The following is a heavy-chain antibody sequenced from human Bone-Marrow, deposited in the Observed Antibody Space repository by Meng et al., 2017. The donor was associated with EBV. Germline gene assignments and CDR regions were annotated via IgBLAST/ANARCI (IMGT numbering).Heavy chain of an antibody. CDR1: GFTFSSYG. CDR3: AKEMVGATNY. V-gene: IGHV3-23*04. Sequence: VQVGCAGGGLGRPGGSLRLYCAASGFTFSSYGMSWVRQAPGKGLEWVSAISGSGGSTYYADSVKGRFTISRDNSKNTLYLQMNSLRAEDTAVYYCAKEMVGATNYWGQGTLVTVSS. J-gene: IGHJ4*02. D-gene: IGHD1-26*01. CDR2: ISGSGGST.